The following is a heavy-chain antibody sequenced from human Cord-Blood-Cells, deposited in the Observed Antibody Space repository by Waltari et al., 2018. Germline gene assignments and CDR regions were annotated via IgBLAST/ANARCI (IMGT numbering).Heavy chain of an antibody. CDR3: AKSDTVTTYYFDY. V-gene: IGHV3-30*18. J-gene: IGHJ4*02. Sequence: QVQLVESGGGVVQPGRSLRLSWAPSGFTFSTYGSHWVRRAPGKGLEWVAVISYDGSNKYYADSVKGRFTISRDNSKNTLYLQMNSLRAEDTAVYYCAKSDTVTTYYFDYWGQGTLVTVSS. CDR1: GFTFSTYG. D-gene: IGHD4-17*01. CDR2: ISYDGSNK.